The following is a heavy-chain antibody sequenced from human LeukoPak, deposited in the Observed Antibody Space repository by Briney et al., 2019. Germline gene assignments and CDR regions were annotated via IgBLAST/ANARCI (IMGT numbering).Heavy chain of an antibody. Sequence: ASVKVSCKASGYTFTSYDINWVRLATGQGLEWMGWMSPNSGNAAYAQKFQGRVTMTRNTSISTAYMELSSLRSEDTAVYYCARGKRGYCSGGSCYWGLGYWGQGTLVTVSS. V-gene: IGHV1-8*01. J-gene: IGHJ4*02. CDR3: ARGKRGYCSGGSCYWGLGY. CDR2: MSPNSGNA. CDR1: GYTFTSYD. D-gene: IGHD2-15*01.